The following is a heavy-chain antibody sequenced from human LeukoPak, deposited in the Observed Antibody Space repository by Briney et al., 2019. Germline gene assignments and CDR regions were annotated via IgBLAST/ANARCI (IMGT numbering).Heavy chain of an antibody. Sequence: SETLSLTCAINGESFSGFFCTWIRQSPGKGLEWIGEVSHSGSTLYNPSLKSRVTLSVDTFKNHFSLNLSSVTAADTAVYYCARGRTHNWFDPWGQGTLVTASS. V-gene: IGHV4-34*01. CDR1: GESFSGFF. D-gene: IGHD3/OR15-3a*01. CDR3: ARGRTHNWFDP. CDR2: VSHSGST. J-gene: IGHJ5*02.